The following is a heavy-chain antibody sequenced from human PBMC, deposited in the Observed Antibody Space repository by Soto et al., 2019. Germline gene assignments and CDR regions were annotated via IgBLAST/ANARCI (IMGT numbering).Heavy chain of an antibody. CDR1: GFTFSSYS. Sequence: GGSLRLSCAASGFTFSSYSMNWVRQAPGKGLEWVSYISSSSSTIYYADSVKGRFTISRDNAKNSLYLQMNSLRDEDTAVYYCARGRTTMIVVEEDAFDIWGQGTMVTVS. CDR3: ARGRTTMIVVEEDAFDI. CDR2: ISSSSSTI. V-gene: IGHV3-48*02. J-gene: IGHJ3*02. D-gene: IGHD3-22*01.